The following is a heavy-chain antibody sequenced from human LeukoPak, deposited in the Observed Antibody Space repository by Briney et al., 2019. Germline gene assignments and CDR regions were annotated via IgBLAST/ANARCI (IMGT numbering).Heavy chain of an antibody. CDR3: ARDRGGDGYNRGAFDY. Sequence: GASEKVSCKASGYTFTSYGISWVRQAPGQGLEWMGWISAYNGNTNYAQKLQGRVTMTTDTSTSTAYMELRSLRSDDTAVYYCARDRGGDGYNRGAFDYWGQGTLVTVSS. CDR1: GYTFTSYG. V-gene: IGHV1-18*01. CDR2: ISAYNGNT. J-gene: IGHJ4*02. D-gene: IGHD5-24*01.